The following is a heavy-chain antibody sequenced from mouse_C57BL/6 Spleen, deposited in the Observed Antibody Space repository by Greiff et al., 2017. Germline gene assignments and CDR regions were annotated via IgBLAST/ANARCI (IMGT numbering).Heavy chain of an antibody. J-gene: IGHJ4*01. V-gene: IGHV1-81*01. D-gene: IGHD4-1*01. CDR2: IYPRSGNT. CDR3: AKRGLGLDYYAMDY. CDR1: GYTFTSYG. Sequence: LVESGAELARPGASVKLSCKASGYTFTSYGISWVKQRTGQGLEWIGEIYPRSGNTYYNEKFKGKATLTADKSSSTAYMELRSLTSEDSAVYFCAKRGLGLDYYAMDYWGQGTSVTVSS.